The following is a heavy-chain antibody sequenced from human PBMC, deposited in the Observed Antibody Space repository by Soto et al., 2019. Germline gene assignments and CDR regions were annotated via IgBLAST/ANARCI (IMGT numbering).Heavy chain of an antibody. V-gene: IGHV4-59*01. D-gene: IGHD2-2*01. CDR3: ARDVMDCSSTSCYFGAFDI. Sequence: SETLSLTCTVSGGSISSYYWSWIRQPPGKGLEWIGYIYYSGSTNYNPSLKSRVTISVDTSKTQFSLKLSSVTAADTAVYYCARDVMDCSSTSCYFGAFDIWGQGAMVTVSS. CDR2: IYYSGST. J-gene: IGHJ3*02. CDR1: GGSISSYY.